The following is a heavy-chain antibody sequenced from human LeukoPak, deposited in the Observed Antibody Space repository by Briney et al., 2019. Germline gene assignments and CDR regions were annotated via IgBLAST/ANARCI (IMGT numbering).Heavy chain of an antibody. J-gene: IGHJ3*02. CDR1: GFTFSSYG. CDR3: AKIVTMIVVDLYDAFDI. Sequence: PGRSLRLSCAASGFTFSSYGMHWVRKAPGKGLEWVAVISYDGSNKYYADSVKGRFTISRDNSKNTLYLQMNSLRAEDTAVYYCAKIVTMIVVDLYDAFDIWGQGTMVTVSS. D-gene: IGHD3-22*01. V-gene: IGHV3-30*18. CDR2: ISYDGSNK.